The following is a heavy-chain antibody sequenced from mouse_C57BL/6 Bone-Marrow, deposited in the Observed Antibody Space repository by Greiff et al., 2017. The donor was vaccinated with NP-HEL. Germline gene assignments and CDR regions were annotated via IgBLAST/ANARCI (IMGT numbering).Heavy chain of an antibody. CDR1: GFSLTSYG. J-gene: IGHJ3*01. Sequence: VMLVESGPGLVQPSQSLSITCTVSGFSLTSYGVHWVRQSPGKGLEWLGVIWSGGSTDYNAAFISRLSIKKDNSKSQVFFKMNSRQADDTAIYYCARMTGFAYWGQGTLVTVSA. CDR3: ARMTGFAY. V-gene: IGHV2-2*01. CDR2: IWSGGST.